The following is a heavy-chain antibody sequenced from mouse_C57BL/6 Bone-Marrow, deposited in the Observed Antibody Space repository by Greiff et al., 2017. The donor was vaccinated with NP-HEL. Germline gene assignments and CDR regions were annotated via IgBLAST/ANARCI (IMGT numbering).Heavy chain of an antibody. CDR3: SRKLLREYWYFDV. CDR2: IDPEDGET. Sequence: EVQLQQSGAELVKPGASVKLSCTASGFNIKDYYMHWVKQRTEQGLEWIGRIDPEDGETKYAPKFQGKATITAETASNTADLQLSSLTSEDPAVYYCSRKLLREYWYFDVWGTGTTVTVSS. CDR1: GFNIKDYY. V-gene: IGHV14-2*01. D-gene: IGHD1-1*01. J-gene: IGHJ1*03.